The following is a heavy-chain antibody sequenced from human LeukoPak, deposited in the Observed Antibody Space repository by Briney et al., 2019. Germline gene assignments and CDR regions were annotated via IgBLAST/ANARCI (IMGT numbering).Heavy chain of an antibody. Sequence: TGGALQLSCSGSGFPFDDYAMHRGRAAPGKGLEGVSGISWNSGRKGYADSVKGRFTISRDNAKNSLYLQMNSLRPEDTAFYYCAKDRYFWSGSFDFWGQGTLVTVSS. CDR3: AKDRYFWSGSFDF. D-gene: IGHD3-3*01. CDR2: ISWNSGRK. CDR1: GFPFDDYA. J-gene: IGHJ4*02. V-gene: IGHV3-9*01.